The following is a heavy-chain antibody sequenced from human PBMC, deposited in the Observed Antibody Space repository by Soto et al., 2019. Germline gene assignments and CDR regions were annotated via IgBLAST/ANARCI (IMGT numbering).Heavy chain of an antibody. V-gene: IGHV4-39*07. Sequence: PSETLSLTCTVSGGSISSSSYYWCWIRQPPGKGLEWIGSIYYSGSTYYNPSLKSRVTISVDTSKNQFSLKLSSVTAADTAVYYCARGGIAAGSLDVWGQGTTVTVSS. J-gene: IGHJ6*02. D-gene: IGHD6-13*01. CDR3: ARGGIAAGSLDV. CDR1: GGSISSSSYY. CDR2: IYYSGST.